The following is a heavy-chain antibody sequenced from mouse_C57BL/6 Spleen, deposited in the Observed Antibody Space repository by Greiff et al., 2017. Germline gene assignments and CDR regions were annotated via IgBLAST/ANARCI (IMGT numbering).Heavy chain of an antibody. CDR2: IDPETGGP. CDR3: TRWGSSGNFAY. V-gene: IGHV1-15*01. Sequence: QVQLQQSGAELVRPGASVTLSCKASGYTFTDYEMHWVKQTPVHGLEWIGAIDPETGGPAYNQKFKGKAILTADKSSSPAYMVLRGLTSKDTAVYDCTRWGSSGNFAYWSQGTLVTVSA. D-gene: IGHD3-2*02. CDR1: GYTFTDYE. J-gene: IGHJ3*01.